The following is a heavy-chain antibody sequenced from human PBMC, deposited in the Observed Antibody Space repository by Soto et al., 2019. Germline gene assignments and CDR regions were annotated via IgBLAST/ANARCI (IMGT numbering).Heavy chain of an antibody. CDR3: ARFRGDVYYNF. CDR1: GFTLSDYY. D-gene: IGHD3-10*01. CDR2: ISISGTTI. J-gene: IGHJ4*02. V-gene: IGHV3-11*01. Sequence: QVQLVESGGGLVKPGGSLRLSCAASGFTLSDYYMTWIRQAPGKGLEWVSDISISGTTIHYADSVRGRFTISRDNAKNSLWLQMNTLRDEDTAVYYCARFRGDVYYNFWGQGTLVTVSS.